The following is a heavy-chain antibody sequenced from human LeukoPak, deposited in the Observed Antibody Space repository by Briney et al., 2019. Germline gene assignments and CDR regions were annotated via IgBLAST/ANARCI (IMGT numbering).Heavy chain of an antibody. D-gene: IGHD3-22*01. J-gene: IGHJ4*02. CDR1: GFTFSSYA. V-gene: IGHV3-23*01. CDR2: ISGSGDNT. CDR3: AKGRYYDSSGSFYFDY. Sequence: GGSLRLSCAASGFTFSSYAMSWVRQAPGKGLEWVSGISGSGDNTYYADSVKGRFTISRDNSKNTLYVQVNSLGTEDTAAYYCAKGRYYDSSGSFYFDYWGQGTLVTVSS.